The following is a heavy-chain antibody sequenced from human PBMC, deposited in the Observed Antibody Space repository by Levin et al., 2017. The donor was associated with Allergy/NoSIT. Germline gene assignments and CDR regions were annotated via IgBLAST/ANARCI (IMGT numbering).Heavy chain of an antibody. CDR3: GRHRGDSVYYAMDV. J-gene: IGHJ6*02. CDR2: IYNSGNT. D-gene: IGHD3-22*01. CDR1: GDSISSSYSY. V-gene: IGHV4-39*01. Sequence: SETLSLTCTVSGDSISSSYSYWGWIRQPPGKELEWIGSIYNSGNTYYNPSLESRLTISVDTSSNRISLKLSSVTAADTAVYYCGRHRGDSVYYAMDVWGQGTTVTVSS.